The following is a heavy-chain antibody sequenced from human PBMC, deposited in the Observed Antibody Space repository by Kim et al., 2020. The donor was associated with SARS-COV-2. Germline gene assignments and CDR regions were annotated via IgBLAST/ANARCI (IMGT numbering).Heavy chain of an antibody. J-gene: IGHJ6*02. CDR3: ARGDRYYPQQYDMDI. CDR1: GYTFTSYG. V-gene: IGHV1-18*01. CDR2: LSADSGDT. Sequence: ASVKVSCKSSGYTFTSYGMNCVRQAPGQGLEWMGWLSADSGDTKYAQKLQDRVTMTTDTSTRTGYMELRNLKSNDTAGYYCARGDRYYPQQYDMDIWGQG. D-gene: IGHD3-10*01.